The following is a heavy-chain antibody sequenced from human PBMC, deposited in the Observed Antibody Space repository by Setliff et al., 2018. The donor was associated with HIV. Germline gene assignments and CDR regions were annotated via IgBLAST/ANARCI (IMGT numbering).Heavy chain of an antibody. Sequence: GGSLRLSCAASGFTFSSYSMSWVRQAPGKGLEWVANIKQDGSEKNYVDSVKGRFTISRDNAKKSLYLQMSSLRAEDTAVYYCARDSMGEIAVAGPDYFDYWGQGTLVTVSS. D-gene: IGHD6-19*01. V-gene: IGHV3-7*01. CDR2: IKQDGSEK. J-gene: IGHJ4*02. CDR1: GFTFSSYS. CDR3: ARDSMGEIAVAGPDYFDY.